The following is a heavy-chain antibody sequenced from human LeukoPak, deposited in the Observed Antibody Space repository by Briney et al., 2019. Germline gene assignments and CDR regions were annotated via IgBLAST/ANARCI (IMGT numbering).Heavy chain of an antibody. V-gene: IGHV1-2*02. CDR1: GYTFTGYY. Sequence: GASLKVSCKASGYTFTGYYMHWVRQAPGQGLEWMGWINPNSGVTNYAQRFQGRVTMTRDTSISTAYMELSRLRSDDTAVYYCARERDSSGYYRDAFDIWGQGSMVTVSS. CDR2: INPNSGVT. J-gene: IGHJ3*02. CDR3: ARERDSSGYYRDAFDI. D-gene: IGHD3-22*01.